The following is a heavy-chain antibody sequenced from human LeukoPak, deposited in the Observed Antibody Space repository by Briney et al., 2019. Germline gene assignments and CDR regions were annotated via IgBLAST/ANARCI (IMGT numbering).Heavy chain of an antibody. J-gene: IGHJ4*02. CDR2: ISDSGGST. Sequence: GGSLRLSCAASGFTFSSYAMSWVRQAPGKGLEWVSAISDSGGSTYYADSVKGRFTISRDNSKNTLYLQMNSLRAEDTAVYYCARGTPYPGTPTDYWGQGTLVTVSS. CDR1: GFTFSSYA. V-gene: IGHV3-23*01. D-gene: IGHD2-15*01. CDR3: ARGTPYPGTPTDY.